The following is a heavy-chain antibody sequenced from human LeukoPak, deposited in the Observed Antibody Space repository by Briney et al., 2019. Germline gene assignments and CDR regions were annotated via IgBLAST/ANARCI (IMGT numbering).Heavy chain of an antibody. J-gene: IGHJ6*02. CDR1: GGSISSYY. D-gene: IGHD4-11*01. V-gene: IGHV4-59*08. CDR2: IYYSGST. CDR3: ARVATVTTRRGVYYYYYGMDV. Sequence: SETLSLTCTVSGGSISSYYWSWIRQPPGKGLEWIGYIYYSGSTNYNPSLKSRATISVDTSKNQFSLKLSSVTAADTAVYYCARVATVTTRRGVYYYYYGMDVWGQGTTVTVSS.